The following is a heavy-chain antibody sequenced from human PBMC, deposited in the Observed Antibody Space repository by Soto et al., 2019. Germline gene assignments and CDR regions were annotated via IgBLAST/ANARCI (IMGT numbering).Heavy chain of an antibody. Sequence: PSETLSLTCTVSGGSLSNDYWSWIRQPAGKGLEWIGRIFPSGSTNYNPSLKSRVTMSVDTSKNQFSLAFSSVTAADTAVYYCARGSLAIDYWGQGTQVTVSS. D-gene: IGHD3-16*02. J-gene: IGHJ4*02. V-gene: IGHV4-4*07. CDR3: ARGSLAIDY. CDR1: GGSLSNDY. CDR2: IFPSGST.